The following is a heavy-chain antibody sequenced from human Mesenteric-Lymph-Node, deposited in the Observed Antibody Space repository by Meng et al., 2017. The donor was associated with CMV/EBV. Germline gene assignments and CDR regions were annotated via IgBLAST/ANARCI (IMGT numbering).Heavy chain of an antibody. J-gene: IGHJ6*02. CDR3: AKDLIGAVAGNFYYYYGMDV. V-gene: IGHV3-23*01. D-gene: IGHD6-19*01. CDR2: ISGSGSST. CDR1: GFTFTNYA. Sequence: GGSLRLSCAGSGFTFTNYAMTWVRQGPGEGLEWVSGISGSGSSTYYADSVKGRFTISRDNSKNTLYLQMNSLRAEDTAVYYCAKDLIGAVAGNFYYYYGMDVWGQGTAVTVSS.